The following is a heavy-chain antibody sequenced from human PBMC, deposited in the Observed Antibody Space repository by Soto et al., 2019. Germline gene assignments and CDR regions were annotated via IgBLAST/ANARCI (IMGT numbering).Heavy chain of an antibody. CDR1: GGSISSGGYY. V-gene: IGHV4-31*03. D-gene: IGHD3-22*01. CDR2: IYYSGST. CDR3: ARVYYDSSGYYIDAFDI. J-gene: IGHJ3*02. Sequence: SETLSLTCTVSGGSISSGGYYWSWIRQHPGKGLEWIGYIYYSGSTYYNPSLKSRVTMSVDTSKNQLSLKLSSVTAADTAVYYCARVYYDSSGYYIDAFDIWGQGTMVTVSS.